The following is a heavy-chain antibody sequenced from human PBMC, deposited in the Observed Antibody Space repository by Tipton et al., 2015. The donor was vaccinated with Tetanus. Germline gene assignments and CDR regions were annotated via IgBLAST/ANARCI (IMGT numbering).Heavy chain of an antibody. J-gene: IGHJ4*02. Sequence: LRLSCTVSNASISSYYWSWIRQPPGKGLESIGYIYYSGYTNYNPSLKSRVTMSVDTSKNQFSLKLSSVTAADTAVYYCAKGGQYDNVWGSYRFFDSWGQGTLVTVSA. D-gene: IGHD3-16*02. V-gene: IGHV4-59*01. CDR3: AKGGQYDNVWGSYRFFDS. CDR1: NASISSYY. CDR2: IYYSGYT.